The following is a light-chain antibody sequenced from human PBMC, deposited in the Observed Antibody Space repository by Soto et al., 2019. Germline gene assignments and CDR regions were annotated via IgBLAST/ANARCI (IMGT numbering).Light chain of an antibody. CDR1: QSISNY. CDR2: GAS. CDR3: QQYNNWPPIT. J-gene: IGKJ5*01. Sequence: EIVVAQSPSTLSVSPGDRATLSCRASQSISNYLAWYQQKPGQAPRLLIYGASTRATGIPARFSGSGSGTEFTLTISSLQSEDFAVYYCQQYNNWPPITFGQGTRLE. V-gene: IGKV3-15*01.